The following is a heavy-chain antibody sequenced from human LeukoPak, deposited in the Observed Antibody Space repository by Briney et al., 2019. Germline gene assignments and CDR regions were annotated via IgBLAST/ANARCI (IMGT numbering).Heavy chain of an antibody. D-gene: IGHD1-26*01. Sequence: SETLSLPCTVSGGSISSYYWSWIRQPPGKGLEWIGYIYYSGSTNYNPSLKSRVTISVDTSKNQFSLKLSSVTAADTAVYYCAREVGATTAIDYWGQGTLVTVSS. V-gene: IGHV4-59*12. J-gene: IGHJ4*02. CDR2: IYYSGST. CDR3: AREVGATTAIDY. CDR1: GGSISSYY.